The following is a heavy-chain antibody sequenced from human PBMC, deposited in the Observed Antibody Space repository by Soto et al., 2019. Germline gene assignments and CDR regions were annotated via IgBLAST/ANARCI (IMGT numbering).Heavy chain of an antibody. Sequence: SETLSLTCTVSGGSIRSSSYYWGWVRHPPGKGLEWIGGIYYDGKTYYNPSLKSRLTISVDTSKNHFSLRLSSVTAADTAVYYCGTPPGPYCRRTRCHGEYWGQENLVIASS. D-gene: IGHD2-2*01. CDR1: GGSIRSSSYY. J-gene: IGHJ4*02. CDR3: GTPPGPYCRRTRCHGEY. CDR2: IYYDGKT. V-gene: IGHV4-39*02.